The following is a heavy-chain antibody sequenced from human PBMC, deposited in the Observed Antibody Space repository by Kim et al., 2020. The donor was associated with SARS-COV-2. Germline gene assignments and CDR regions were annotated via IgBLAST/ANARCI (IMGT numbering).Heavy chain of an antibody. CDR1: GGSVSSGNYY. D-gene: IGHD6-13*01. J-gene: IGHJ3*02. CDR2: IYYSGST. Sequence: SETLSLTCTVSGGSVSSGNYYWSWLRQPPGKGLEWIGYIYYSGSTNYNPSLKSRVTISVDTSKNQFSLKLSSVTAADTAVYYCAGVIPAADAVDIWGQGTMVTVSS. V-gene: IGHV4-61*01. CDR3: AGVIPAADAVDI.